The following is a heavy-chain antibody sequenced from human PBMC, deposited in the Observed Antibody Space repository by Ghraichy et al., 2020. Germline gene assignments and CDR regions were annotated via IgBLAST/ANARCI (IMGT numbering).Heavy chain of an antibody. CDR2: ISSSGDST. J-gene: IGHJ2*01. Sequence: LSLTCAASGFPFSSHGMSWVRQPPGKGLEWVSSISSSGDSTFYVGSVKGRFTISRDNSKNTLHLQTDSLRSEDTAVYYCAKIGTTGFWYFDLWGRGTLVTVSS. V-gene: IGHV3-23*01. CDR3: AKIGTTGFWYFDL. D-gene: IGHD1-7*01. CDR1: GFPFSSHG.